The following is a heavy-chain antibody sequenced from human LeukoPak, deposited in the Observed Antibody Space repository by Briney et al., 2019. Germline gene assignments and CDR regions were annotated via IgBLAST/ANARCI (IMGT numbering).Heavy chain of an antibody. J-gene: IGHJ6*02. Sequence: GGSLRLSCAASGFTFDDYTMHWVRQAPGKGLEWVSLISWDGGSTYYADSVKGRFTISRDNSKNTLYLQMNSLRAEDTAVYYCARPAGTYDYSYGMDVWGQGTTVTVSS. D-gene: IGHD6-19*01. CDR1: GFTFDDYT. CDR3: ARPAGTYDYSYGMDV. V-gene: IGHV3-43*01. CDR2: ISWDGGST.